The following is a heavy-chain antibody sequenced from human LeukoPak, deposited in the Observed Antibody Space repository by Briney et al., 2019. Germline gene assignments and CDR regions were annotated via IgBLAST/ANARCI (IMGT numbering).Heavy chain of an antibody. J-gene: IGHJ4*02. V-gene: IGHV3-9*01. D-gene: IGHD1-26*01. CDR3: AEGYSGSYYYFDY. CDR2: ISWNSGSI. Sequence: QTGGSLRLSCAASGFTFDDYAMHWVRQAPGKGLEWVSGISWNSGSIGYADSVKGRFTISRDNAKNSLYLQMNSLRAEDTAVYYCAEGYSGSYYYFDYWGQGTLVTVSS. CDR1: GFTFDDYA.